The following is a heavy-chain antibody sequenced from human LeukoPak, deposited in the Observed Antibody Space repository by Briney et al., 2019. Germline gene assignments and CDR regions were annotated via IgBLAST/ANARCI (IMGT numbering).Heavy chain of an antibody. CDR3: ARPDGHYDFWSGYYTGFKAFDI. CDR1: GYTFTGYY. J-gene: IGHJ3*02. D-gene: IGHD3-3*01. CDR2: INPNSGGT. Sequence: HWASVKVSCKASGYTFTGYYMHWVRQAPGQGLEWMGWINPNSGGTNYAQKFQGRVTMTRDTSISTAYMELSRLRSDDTAVYYCARPDGHYDFWSGYYTGFKAFDIWGQGTMVTVSS. V-gene: IGHV1-2*02.